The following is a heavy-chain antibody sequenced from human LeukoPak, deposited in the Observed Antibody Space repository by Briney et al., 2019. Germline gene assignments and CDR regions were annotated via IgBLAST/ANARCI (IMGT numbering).Heavy chain of an antibody. V-gene: IGHV3-15*01. Sequence: PGGSLKLSCAASGFTFSDAWMSWVRQAPGKGLEWVGRIIRKKDGGTTDYAAPVKGRFTVSRDDSKNTLSLQMSSLKIEDTALYYCTSTHYDISTGYYHPPDHWGHGTLVTVSS. CDR2: IIRKKDGGTT. J-gene: IGHJ5*02. D-gene: IGHD3-9*01. CDR3: TSTHYDISTGYYHPPDH. CDR1: GFTFSDAW.